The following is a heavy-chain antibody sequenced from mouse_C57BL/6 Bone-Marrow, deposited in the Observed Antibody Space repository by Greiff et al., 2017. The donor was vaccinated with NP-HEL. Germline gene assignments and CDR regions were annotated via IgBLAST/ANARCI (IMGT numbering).Heavy chain of an antibody. Sequence: QVQLQQSGAELVKPGASVKLSCKASGYTFTGYWMQWVKQRPGQGLEWIGEIDPSDGDTSYNQKFKGKATLTVDPSSSTAYMQLSSLTSEDSAVYYCARDGYDCYFEGWGTGTTVTVSS. J-gene: IGHJ1*03. D-gene: IGHD2-2*01. CDR3: ARDGYDCYFEG. CDR1: GYTFTGYW. V-gene: IGHV1-50*01. CDR2: IDPSDGDT.